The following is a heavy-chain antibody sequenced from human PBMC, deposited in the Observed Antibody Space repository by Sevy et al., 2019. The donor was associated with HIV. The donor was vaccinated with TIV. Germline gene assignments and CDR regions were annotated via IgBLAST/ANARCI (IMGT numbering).Heavy chain of an antibody. D-gene: IGHD1-1*01. CDR3: ARGRSNFRY. J-gene: IGHJ4*02. V-gene: IGHV4-59*13. Sequence: SETLSLTCTLSGASMSGYYWSWIRQPPGKGLEWIGYIYDTGDTNFNPSLKSRVTISQDTSKTQFSLGLSSVNTADTAVYYCARGRSNFRYWGQGTLVTVSS. CDR1: GASMSGYY. CDR2: IYDTGDT.